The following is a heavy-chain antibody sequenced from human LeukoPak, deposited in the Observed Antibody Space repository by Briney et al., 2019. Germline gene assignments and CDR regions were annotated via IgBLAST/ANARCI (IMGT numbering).Heavy chain of an antibody. V-gene: IGHV1-2*02. CDR2: IRPYNGAT. D-gene: IGHD3-16*01. CDR3: ARVGDDSDP. CDR1: GYTFTGYY. J-gene: IGHJ5*02. Sequence: GASVKVSCKASGYTFTGYYIHWIRQAPGQGLEWLGWIRPYNGATSYAQRFQGRITMTRDTSINEAYMQLGRLSYDDTAVYYCARVGDDSDPWGQGFLVTVSS.